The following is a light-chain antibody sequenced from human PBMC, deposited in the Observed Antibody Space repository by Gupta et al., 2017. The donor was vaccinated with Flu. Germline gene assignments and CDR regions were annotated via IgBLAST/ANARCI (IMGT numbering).Light chain of an antibody. CDR2: DDR. J-gene: IGLJ1*01. CDR3: QVWDSSSDHGV. V-gene: IGLV3-21*02. CDR1: NIGGKS. Sequence: SYVLTQPLSVSAAPGQTARITCGGTNIGGKSVHWYQQKPGQAPVLIVYDDRDRPSGIPERFSGTNSGNTATLTISRAEAGDEADYYCQVWDSSSDHGVFGAGTKVTVL.